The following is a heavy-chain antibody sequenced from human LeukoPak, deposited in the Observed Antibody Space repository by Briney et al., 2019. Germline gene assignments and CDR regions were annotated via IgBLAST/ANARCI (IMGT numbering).Heavy chain of an antibody. Sequence: GGSLRLSCAASGFAFSKLAMGWVRQAPGKGLEWVSVISDSGDITYYADSVKGRFTISRDNSQNTVYLQMNSLRDEDTALYYCVKAAVVAGSGSFYDYWGQGTLVTGSS. J-gene: IGHJ4*02. CDR1: GFAFSKLA. CDR3: VKAAVVAGSGSFYDY. D-gene: IGHD1-26*01. V-gene: IGHV3-23*01. CDR2: ISDSGDIT.